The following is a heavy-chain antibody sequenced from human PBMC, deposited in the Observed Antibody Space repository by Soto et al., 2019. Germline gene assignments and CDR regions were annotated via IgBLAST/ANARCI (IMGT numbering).Heavy chain of an antibody. D-gene: IGHD1-20*01. Sequence: GGSLRLSCTASGFTFGDYAVSWVRQAPGKGLEWVGSVGSNHNGGTTEYAASVKGRFSLSRDDTKSIAYLQMNSLKTEDTAAYYCTTHNNKIEKNYFDYWGQGTLVTVSS. CDR3: TTHNNKIEKNYFDY. V-gene: IGHV3-49*04. J-gene: IGHJ4*02. CDR1: GFTFGDYA. CDR2: VGSNHNGGTT.